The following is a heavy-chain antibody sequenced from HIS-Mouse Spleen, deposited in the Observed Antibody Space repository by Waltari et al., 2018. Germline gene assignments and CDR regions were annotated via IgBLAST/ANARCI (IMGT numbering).Heavy chain of an antibody. CDR2: MNPNSGNT. CDR3: AKRGNSSGKYFQH. D-gene: IGHD6-25*01. Sequence: QVQLVQSGAEVKKPGASVKVSCKASGYTFTSYDINWVRQATGQGLEWMGWMNPNSGNTGYAQKVQGRVTMTRNTSISTAYMELSSLRAEDTAVHYCAKRGNSSGKYFQHWGQGTLVTVSS. CDR1: GYTFTSYD. V-gene: IGHV1-8*01. J-gene: IGHJ1*01.